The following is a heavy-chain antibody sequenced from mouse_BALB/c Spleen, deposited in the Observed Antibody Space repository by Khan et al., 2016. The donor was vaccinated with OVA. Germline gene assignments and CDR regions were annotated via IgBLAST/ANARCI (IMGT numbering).Heavy chain of an antibody. CDR2: ILPGSGST. V-gene: IGHV1-9*01. CDR1: GYTFSSYW. CDR3: ARVNSGNRNYCDY. D-gene: IGHD1-1*01. Sequence: QVQLKESGADLMKPGASVKISCKVAGYTFSSYWIEWIKQRPGHGLEWIGEILPGSGSTNCNEKFKGKATFTADTSSNTAYMQLSSLTSEDSAVYYCARVNSGNRNYCDYWGQGTTLTVAS. J-gene: IGHJ2*01.